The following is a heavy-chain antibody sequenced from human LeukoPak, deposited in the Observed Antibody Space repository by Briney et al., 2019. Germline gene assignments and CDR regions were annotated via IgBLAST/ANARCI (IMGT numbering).Heavy chain of an antibody. V-gene: IGHV1-8*02. Sequence: ASVRVSCKASGYTFTSYDINWVRQATGQGLEWMGWMNPNSGNTGYAQKFQGRVTMTRDTSISTAYMELSRLRSDDTAVYYCARGAFKYYDSSGYPDYYYMDVWGKGTTVTVSS. CDR1: GYTFTSYD. D-gene: IGHD3-22*01. J-gene: IGHJ6*03. CDR3: ARGAFKYYDSSGYPDYYYMDV. CDR2: MNPNSGNT.